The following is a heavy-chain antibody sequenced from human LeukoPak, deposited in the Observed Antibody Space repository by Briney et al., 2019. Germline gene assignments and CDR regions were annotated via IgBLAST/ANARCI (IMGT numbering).Heavy chain of an antibody. CDR2: ISSNGGST. Sequence: PGGSLRLSCAASGFTFSSYAMHWVRQAPGKGLEYVSAISSNGGSTYYANSVKGRFTISRDNSKNTLCLQMGSLRAEDMAVYYCARIREAFDIWGQGTMVTVSS. J-gene: IGHJ3*02. D-gene: IGHD3-10*01. CDR1: GFTFSSYA. V-gene: IGHV3-64*01. CDR3: ARIREAFDI.